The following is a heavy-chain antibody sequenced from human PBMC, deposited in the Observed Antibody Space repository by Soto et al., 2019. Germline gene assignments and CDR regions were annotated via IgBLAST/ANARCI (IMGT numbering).Heavy chain of an antibody. CDR3: AREKVGAVDY. V-gene: IGHV1-8*01. D-gene: IGHD1-26*01. CDR2: MNPNRGKT. CDR1: GYTFTSYD. Sequence: QVQLVQSGAEVKKPGASVQVSCKASGYTFTSYDINWVRQATGQGLEWMGWMNPNRGKTGYAQKFKGKLNMTRNTSIGTAYMELRSRGSDDTVVYYCAREKVGAVDYWGQGALVTVSS. J-gene: IGHJ4*02.